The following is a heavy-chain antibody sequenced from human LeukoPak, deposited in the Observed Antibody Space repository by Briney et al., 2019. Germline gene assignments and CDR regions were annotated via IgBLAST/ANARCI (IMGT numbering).Heavy chain of an antibody. Sequence: ASVKVSCKASGYIFSSYGITWVRHAPGQGLEWMGWISAYNGNTNYAEKFQGRVTMTTDTSTTTVYMEMRSLTSDDTAVYYCARDLDQYNGRFGGFGHDFWGQGTLVTVSS. CDR3: ARDLDQYNGRFGGFGHDF. J-gene: IGHJ4*02. D-gene: IGHD3-10*01. CDR1: GYIFSSYG. CDR2: ISAYNGNT. V-gene: IGHV1-18*01.